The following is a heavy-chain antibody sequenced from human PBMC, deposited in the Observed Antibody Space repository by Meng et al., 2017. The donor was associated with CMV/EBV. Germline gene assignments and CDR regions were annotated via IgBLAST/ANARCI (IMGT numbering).Heavy chain of an antibody. Sequence: GGSLRLSCAASGFTFDIYGLHWVRQAPGKGLEWVAFIRYDGSSTYSSDSVKGRFTISRDNSKNTMYLQMNSLTTEDTAIYYCAKDLWVRQLNTSPSFGYWGQGTLVTVSS. V-gene: IGHV3-30*02. J-gene: IGHJ4*02. D-gene: IGHD2-2*01. CDR3: AKDLWVRQLNTSPSFGY. CDR2: IRYDGSST. CDR1: GFTFDIYG.